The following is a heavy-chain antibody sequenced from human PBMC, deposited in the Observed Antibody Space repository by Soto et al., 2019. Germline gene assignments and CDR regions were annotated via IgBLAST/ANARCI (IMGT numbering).Heavy chain of an antibody. CDR3: ATIPDYPNPEDYYYYGMDV. D-gene: IGHD2-2*02. CDR1: GFTFSSYA. Sequence: PGGSLRLSCAASGFTFSSYAMSWVRQAPGKGLEWVSAISGSGGSTYYADSVKGRFTISRDNSKNTLYLQMNSLRAEDTAVYYCATIPDYPNPEDYYYYGMDVWGQGTTVTVSS. V-gene: IGHV3-23*01. J-gene: IGHJ6*02. CDR2: ISGSGGST.